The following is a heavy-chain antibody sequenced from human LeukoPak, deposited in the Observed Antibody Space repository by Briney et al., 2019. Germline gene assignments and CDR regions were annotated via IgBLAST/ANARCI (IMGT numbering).Heavy chain of an antibody. V-gene: IGHV3-23*01. CDR3: EKELIRIRFLGY. D-gene: IGHD3-3*01. CDR1: GFTFSSYA. J-gene: IGHJ4*02. CDR2: ISGSGGRT. Sequence: TGGSLRLFCAASGFTFSSYAMSWVRHAPGKGLEWLSAISGSGGRTYYADSVKGRFTLSRENSKNTLYLQMNSLRAEDTAVYYCEKELIRIRFLGYWGQGTLVNVSS.